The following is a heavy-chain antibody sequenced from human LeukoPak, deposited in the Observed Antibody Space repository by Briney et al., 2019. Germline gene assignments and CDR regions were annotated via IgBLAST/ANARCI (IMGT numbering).Heavy chain of an antibody. Sequence: SETLSLTCSVSGGSISSYYWSWIRQPAGKGLEWIGRIYVSGITNYNPSLRSRVTRSVGTSKNQFPLSPTSVTAADTAVVYCARTFYPSGDYNYGLDVWGQGTTVIVSS. V-gene: IGHV4-4*07. CDR3: ARTFYPSGDYNYGLDV. CDR2: IYVSGIT. CDR1: GGSISSYY. D-gene: IGHD1-14*01. J-gene: IGHJ6*01.